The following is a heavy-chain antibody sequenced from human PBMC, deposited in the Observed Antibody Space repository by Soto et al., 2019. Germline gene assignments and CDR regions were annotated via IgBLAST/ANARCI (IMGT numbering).Heavy chain of an antibody. CDR3: ARDAIRGYTGYDDFHY. V-gene: IGHV1-3*01. D-gene: IGHD5-12*01. CDR1: GYIFTSYG. CDR2: INAGNGNT. J-gene: IGHJ4*02. Sequence: QVQLVQSGAEVTKPGASVKVSCKASGYIFTSYGLHWVRQAPGQGLEWMGYINAGNGNTKSSQKYQARVPIGRDTPATTVYMDLSSLRPEDTAVYYCARDAIRGYTGYDDFHYWGQGTLVTVSS.